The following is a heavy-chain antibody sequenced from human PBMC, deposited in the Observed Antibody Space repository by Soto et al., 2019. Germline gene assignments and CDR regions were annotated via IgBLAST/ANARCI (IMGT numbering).Heavy chain of an antibody. Sequence: GASVKVSCKASGSTFTGYYMHWARQAPGQGLERTGWINPNSGGTNYAQKFQGWVTMARDTSISTAYMVRSRLRSDDTAVYYCARGPQECSGGSCYPPAFDIWGQGTMVTVAS. CDR3: ARGPQECSGGSCYPPAFDI. CDR1: GSTFTGYY. V-gene: IGHV1-2*04. J-gene: IGHJ3*02. CDR2: INPNSGGT. D-gene: IGHD2-15*01.